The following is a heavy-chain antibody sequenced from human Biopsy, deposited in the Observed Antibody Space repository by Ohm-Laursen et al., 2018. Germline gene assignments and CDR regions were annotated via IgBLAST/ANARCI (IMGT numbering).Heavy chain of an antibody. CDR1: GQTFSNYY. CDR2: INQSGRT. CDR3: GNEVHGRDY. Sequence: VSLCLLCGVYGQTFSNYYWRWIPQPPGKGLEWIGQINQSGRTNYNPSLKSRVNLAPDKSNNQISLKLTSVTSSDTAVYFCGNEVHGRDYWGLGALVTVSS. V-gene: IGHV4-34*08. J-gene: IGHJ4*02. D-gene: IGHD2-15*01.